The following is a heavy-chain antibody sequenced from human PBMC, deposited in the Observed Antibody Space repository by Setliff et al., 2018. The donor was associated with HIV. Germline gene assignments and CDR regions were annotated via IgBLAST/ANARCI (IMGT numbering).Heavy chain of an antibody. CDR3: ARPTTGVGGGAAFDI. D-gene: IGHD2-8*01. V-gene: IGHV4-39*02. CDR2: ILYGGNT. J-gene: IGHJ3*02. Sequence: SETLSLTCTVSGGSVSSRGYYWGWIRQPPGKGPEWIANILYGGNTYYNPSLKSRVTISVDASKNHFSLKLNSVTAADTAVYFCARPTTGVGGGAAFDIWGQGTMVTVSS. CDR1: GGSVSSRGYY.